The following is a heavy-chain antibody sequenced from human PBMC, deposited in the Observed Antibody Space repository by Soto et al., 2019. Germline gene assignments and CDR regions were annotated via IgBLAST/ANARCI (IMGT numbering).Heavy chain of an antibody. D-gene: IGHD3-10*01. CDR3: ARGYYASGSHYNQNYAMEV. J-gene: IGHJ6*01. Sequence: GGSLRLSCASSVFSVDSNYMSCVRHSPGKWLECVSIIYSGGSTYYADSVKGRFTISRDNSQNTLSLQMNSLRAEDTAVYYCARGYYASGSHYNQNYAMEVWGQGTTVIVS. CDR2: IYSGGST. V-gene: IGHV3-53*01. CDR1: VFSVDSNY.